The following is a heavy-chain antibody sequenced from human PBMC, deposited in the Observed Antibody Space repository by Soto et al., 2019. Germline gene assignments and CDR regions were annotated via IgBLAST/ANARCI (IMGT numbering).Heavy chain of an antibody. D-gene: IGHD2-21*02. CDR2: IWYDGSNK. V-gene: IGHV3-33*01. Sequence: GGSLRLSCAASGFIFSSHGMHWVRQAPGKGLEWVALIWYDGSNKYYADSVKGRFTISRDNPKNTLYLQMNSLRAEDTAVYYCARFVGDTHEGYFDYWGQGTLVTVSS. CDR3: ARFVGDTHEGYFDY. J-gene: IGHJ4*02. CDR1: GFIFSSHG.